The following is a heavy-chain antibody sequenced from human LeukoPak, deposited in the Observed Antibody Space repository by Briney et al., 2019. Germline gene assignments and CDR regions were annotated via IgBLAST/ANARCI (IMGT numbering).Heavy chain of an antibody. CDR1: GFTFSGSA. D-gene: IGHD3-22*01. V-gene: IGHV3-73*01. Sequence: PGGSLRLSCAASGFTFSGSAMHWVRQASGKGLEWVGRIRSESNYYATSYAASVKGRFTISRDDSKNTAYLQMHSLKTEDTAVYYCTRHLYDGSAYYYEPDFWGQGTLVTVSS. J-gene: IGHJ4*02. CDR2: IRSESNYYAT. CDR3: TRHLYDGSAYYYEPDF.